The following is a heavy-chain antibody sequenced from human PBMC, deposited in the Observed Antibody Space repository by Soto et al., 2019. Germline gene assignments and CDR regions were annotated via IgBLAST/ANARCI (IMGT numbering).Heavy chain of an antibody. V-gene: IGHV1-69*08. D-gene: IGHD2-15*01. J-gene: IGHJ4*02. CDR3: ARETCSGGSCPLDY. Sequence: QVQLVKSGAEVKKPGSSVKVSCKASGGTFSSYTISWVRQAPGQGLEWMGRIIPILGIANYAQKFQGRVTITADKSTSTAYMELSSLRSEDTAVYYCARETCSGGSCPLDYWGQGTLVTVSS. CDR1: GGTFSSYT. CDR2: IIPILGIA.